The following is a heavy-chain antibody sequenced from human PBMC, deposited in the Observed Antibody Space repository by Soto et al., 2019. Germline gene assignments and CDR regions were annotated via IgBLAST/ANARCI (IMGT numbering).Heavy chain of an antibody. CDR2: IYSGGYT. CDR3: APQRGGGGY. D-gene: IGHD6-25*01. V-gene: IGHV3-53*01. J-gene: IGHJ4*02. Sequence: EVQLVESGGGLIQPGGSLRLSCAVSGFTVSNNYMSWVRQAPGKGLEGVSVIYSGGYTAYGDSVKGRFTISRDNSKNTLYFQKNSLGAAAAAVFSCAPQRGGGGYWGQGTLVTVSS. CDR1: GFTVSNNY.